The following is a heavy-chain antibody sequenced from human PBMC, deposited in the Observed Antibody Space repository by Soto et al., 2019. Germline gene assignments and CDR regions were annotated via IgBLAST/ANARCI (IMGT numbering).Heavy chain of an antibody. CDR2: ISHTGRT. CDR3: ARDPANLALAVAYFDS. Sequence: SETLSLTCRVSGSSISNSFYCGWIRQSPEKGLEWIGSISHTGRTSYNPSLKSRVSISVDTSKNQFSLTLTSVTAADTAVYYCARDPANLALAVAYFDSWGQGTLVTVSS. V-gene: IGHV4-38-2*02. J-gene: IGHJ4*02. D-gene: IGHD2-15*01. CDR1: GSSISNSFY.